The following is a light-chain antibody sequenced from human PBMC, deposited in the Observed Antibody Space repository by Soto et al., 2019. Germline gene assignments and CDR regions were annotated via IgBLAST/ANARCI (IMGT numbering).Light chain of an antibody. V-gene: IGKV2-30*01. CDR2: KVS. CDR3: TGFT. J-gene: IGKJ3*01. Sequence: DVVMTQSPLSLPVTLGQPASISCRSSQSLVYSDGNTFLNWFQQRPGQSPRRLIYKVSNRDSGVPDRFSGGGSGTDFTLKISRVGAEDVGVYYCTGFTFGPGTKVDIK. CDR1: QSLVYSDGNTF.